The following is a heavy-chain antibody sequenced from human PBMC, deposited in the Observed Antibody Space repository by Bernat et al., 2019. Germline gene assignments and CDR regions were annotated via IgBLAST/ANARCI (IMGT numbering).Heavy chain of an antibody. D-gene: IGHD2-2*01. Sequence: QVQLVQSGAEVKKPGSSVKVSCKASGGTFSSYAISWVRQAPGQGLEWMGGIIPIFGIANYAQKFQGRVTITADNSTSADYMELGRLRPEDKAVYYCATGVVVPAAIPVPEGVSGYDWNYWGQGTLVTVSS. CDR3: ATGVVVPAAIPVPEGVSGYDWNY. J-gene: IGHJ4*02. V-gene: IGHV1-69*17. CDR1: GGTFSSYA. CDR2: IIPIFGIA.